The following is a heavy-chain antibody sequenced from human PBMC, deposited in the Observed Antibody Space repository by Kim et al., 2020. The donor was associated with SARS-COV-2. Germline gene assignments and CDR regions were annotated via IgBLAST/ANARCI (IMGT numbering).Heavy chain of an antibody. CDR3: ARGHLPSGAYYRLLYY. Sequence: SETLSLTCAVYGESLSDDYWSWIRQPPGKGLEWIGEINHSGSTNYNPSLKSRVAISVDTSKNQFSLRLSSVTAADTAVYYCARGHLPSGAYYRLLYYWGQGTLVTVSS. J-gene: IGHJ4*02. V-gene: IGHV4-34*01. CDR1: GESLSDDY. D-gene: IGHD1-26*01. CDR2: INHSGST.